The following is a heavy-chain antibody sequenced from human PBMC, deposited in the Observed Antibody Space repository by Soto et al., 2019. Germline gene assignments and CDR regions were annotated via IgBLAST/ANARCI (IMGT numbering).Heavy chain of an antibody. Sequence: EVQLVESGGGLVKPGGSLRLSCAASGFSFSDYSMNWVRQATGKGLEWVSSISGSSSYIYYADSLTDRVTVSRDNAEKSLYLQMNSLRAEDTAVYYCARDGAYCSGTGCRDYYHYMDVWGKGTTVTVSS. D-gene: IGHD2-2*01. CDR3: ARDGAYCSGTGCRDYYHYMDV. V-gene: IGHV3-21*01. CDR2: ISGSSSYI. J-gene: IGHJ6*03. CDR1: GFSFSDYS.